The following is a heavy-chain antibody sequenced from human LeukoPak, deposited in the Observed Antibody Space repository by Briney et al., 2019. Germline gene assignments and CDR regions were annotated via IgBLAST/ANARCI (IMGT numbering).Heavy chain of an antibody. J-gene: IGHJ3*02. D-gene: IGHD2-15*01. Sequence: GGSLRLSCAASGFTFSSYGMHWVRQAPGKGLEWVVFIRYDGSNKYYADSVKGRFTISRYNSKNTLYLQMNSLRAEDTAVYYCAKDHGRLLRDAFDIWGQGTMATVSS. CDR2: IRYDGSNK. CDR3: AKDHGRLLRDAFDI. CDR1: GFTFSSYG. V-gene: IGHV3-30*02.